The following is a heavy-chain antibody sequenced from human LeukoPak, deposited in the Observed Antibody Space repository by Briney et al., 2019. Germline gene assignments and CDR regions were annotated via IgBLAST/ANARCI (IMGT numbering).Heavy chain of an antibody. CDR2: ISGTGGST. CDR3: AGGDSIDY. CDR1: GFTFSSYA. J-gene: IGHJ4*02. Sequence: GGSLRLSCAASGFTFSSYAMNWVRQAPGKGLEWVSGISGTGGSTYYADSVKGRFTISRDNSKNTLYLQMNSLRAEDTAVYYCAGGDSIDYWGQGTLVTVSS. D-gene: IGHD3-16*01. V-gene: IGHV3-23*01.